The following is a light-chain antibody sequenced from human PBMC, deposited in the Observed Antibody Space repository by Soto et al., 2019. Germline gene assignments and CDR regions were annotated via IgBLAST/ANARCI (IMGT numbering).Light chain of an antibody. V-gene: IGKV1-5*01. CDR1: QSIGRW. CDR2: DAS. Sequence: DIQMTQSPSTLSASVGDTVTVTCRASQSIGRWLAWYQQKPGKAPKLLIFDASTLESGVPSRFSGSGSGTDFTLTISSLQPEDFATYYCQQGNGCPVTFGQGTRLEIK. CDR3: QQGNGCPVT. J-gene: IGKJ5*01.